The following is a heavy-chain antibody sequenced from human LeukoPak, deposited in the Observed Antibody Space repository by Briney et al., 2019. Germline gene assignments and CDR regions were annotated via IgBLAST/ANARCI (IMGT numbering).Heavy chain of an antibody. V-gene: IGHV1-18*01. CDR3: ARDPSAVPRDFDY. J-gene: IGHJ4*02. Sequence: ASVKVSCKASGYTFTIYGISWVRQAPGQGLEWMGWISVYNGDTNYAQKFQGRVTMTRDTSISTAYMELSRLRSDDTVVYYCARDPSAVPRDFDYWGQGTLVTVSS. CDR2: ISVYNGDT. D-gene: IGHD2-2*01. CDR1: GYTFTIYG.